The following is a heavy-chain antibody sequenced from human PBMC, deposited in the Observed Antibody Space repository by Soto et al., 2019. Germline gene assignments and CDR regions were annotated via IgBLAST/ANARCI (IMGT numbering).Heavy chain of an antibody. V-gene: IGHV1-24*01. Sequence: ASVKVSCKVSGYTLTELSMHWVRQAPGKGLEWMGGFDPEDGETIYAQKFQGRVTMTEDTSTDTAYMELSSLRSEDTAVYYCATGVTPIFGVVTPGWFDPWGQGTLVTVSS. CDR1: GYTLTELS. D-gene: IGHD3-3*01. CDR3: ATGVTPIFGVVTPGWFDP. CDR2: FDPEDGET. J-gene: IGHJ5*02.